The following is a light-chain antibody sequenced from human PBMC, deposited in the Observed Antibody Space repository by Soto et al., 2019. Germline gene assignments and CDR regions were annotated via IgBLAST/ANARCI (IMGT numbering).Light chain of an antibody. CDR3: SSYTSSSTLYV. Sequence: QSALTQPASVSGSPGQSITISCTGTSSDVGGYNYVSWYQQNPGKAPKLMIYDASVRPSGVSNRFSGSKSGNTASLTISGLQAEDEADYYCSSYTSSSTLYVFGTGTKVTVL. J-gene: IGLJ1*01. CDR1: SSDVGGYNY. CDR2: DAS. V-gene: IGLV2-14*01.